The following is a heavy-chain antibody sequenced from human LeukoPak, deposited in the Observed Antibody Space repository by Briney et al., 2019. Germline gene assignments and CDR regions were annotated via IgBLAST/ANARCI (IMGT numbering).Heavy chain of an antibody. J-gene: IGHJ3*02. CDR2: IRYDGSNK. CDR3: AKEWYSGSYYAFDI. V-gene: IGHV3-30*02. CDR1: GLTFSSYG. D-gene: IGHD1-26*01. Sequence: GGSLRLSCAASGLTFSSYGMHWVRQAPGKGLEGVAFIRYDGSNKYYADSVKGRFTISRDNSKNTLYLQMNSLRAEDTAVYYCAKEWYSGSYYAFDIWGQGTMVTVSS.